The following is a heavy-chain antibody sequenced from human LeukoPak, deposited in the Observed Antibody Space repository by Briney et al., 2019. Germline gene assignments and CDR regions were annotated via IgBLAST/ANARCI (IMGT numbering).Heavy chain of an antibody. V-gene: IGHV1-69*04. CDR2: IIPILGIA. D-gene: IGHD4-23*01. CDR1: GYTFTGYY. J-gene: IGHJ4*02. Sequence: SVKVSCKASGYTFTGYYMHWARQAPGQGLEWMGRIIPILGIANYAQKFQGRVTITADKSTSTAYMELSSLRSEDTAVYYCARDADDYGGNYADYWGQGTLVTVSS. CDR3: ARDADDYGGNYADY.